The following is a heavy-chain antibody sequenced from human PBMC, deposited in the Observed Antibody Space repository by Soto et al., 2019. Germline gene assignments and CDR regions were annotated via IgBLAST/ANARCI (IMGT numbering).Heavy chain of an antibody. CDR1: GFTFSSYA. J-gene: IGHJ2*01. V-gene: IGHV3-23*01. Sequence: PGGSLRLSCAASGFTFSSYAMTWVRQAPGKGLEWVSAISGSGGSTYYADSVKGRFTISRDNSKNTLYLQMNSLRAEDTAVYYCAKGVYYDSWGYFDLWGRGTLVTVSS. D-gene: IGHD3-22*01. CDR2: ISGSGGST. CDR3: AKGVYYDSWGYFDL.